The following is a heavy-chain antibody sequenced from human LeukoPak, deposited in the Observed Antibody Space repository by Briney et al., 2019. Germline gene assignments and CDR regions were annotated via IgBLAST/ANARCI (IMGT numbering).Heavy chain of an antibody. D-gene: IGHD3-10*01. CDR1: GYTFTSYA. CDR3: ARAIYGSGLDNWFDP. Sequence: GASVTVSCTASGYTFTSYAMHWVRQAPGQRLEWMGWINAGNGNTKYSQKFQGRVTITRDTSASTAYMELSSLRSEDTAVYYCARAIYGSGLDNWFDPWGQGTLVTVSS. CDR2: INAGNGNT. J-gene: IGHJ5*02. V-gene: IGHV1-3*01.